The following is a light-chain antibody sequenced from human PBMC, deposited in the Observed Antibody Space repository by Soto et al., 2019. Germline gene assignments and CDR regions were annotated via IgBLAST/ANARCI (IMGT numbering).Light chain of an antibody. V-gene: IGKV3-15*01. J-gene: IGKJ4*01. CDR2: GAS. Sequence: EKVMTQSPATRSMSPGERATLSCRASQSISSSLAWYQQKPGQAPRLLIYGASTRATGVPARFSGSGSGTEFTLSISSLQSEDFAVYYCQQYNSWPLTFGGGTKVDIK. CDR3: QQYNSWPLT. CDR1: QSISSS.